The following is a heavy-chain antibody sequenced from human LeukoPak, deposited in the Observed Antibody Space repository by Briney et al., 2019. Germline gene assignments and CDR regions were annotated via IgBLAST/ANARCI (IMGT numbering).Heavy chain of an antibody. D-gene: IGHD6-6*01. V-gene: IGHV3-30*03. CDR1: GFTFSSYG. CDR2: ISYDGSNK. Sequence: GGSLRLSCAASGFTFSSYGMHWVRQAPGKGLEWVAVISYDGSNKYYADSVKGRFTISRDNAKNTLYLQMNSLRAEDTAVYYCARDRAGAARAYMDVWGKGTTVTVSS. CDR3: ARDRAGAARAYMDV. J-gene: IGHJ6*03.